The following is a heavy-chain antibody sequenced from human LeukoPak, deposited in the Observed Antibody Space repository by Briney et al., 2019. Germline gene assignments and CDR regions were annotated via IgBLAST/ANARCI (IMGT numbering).Heavy chain of an antibody. CDR2: ISSSTTYI. CDR1: GFTFNTYS. CDR3: ARGALVRGVIRYFDY. D-gene: IGHD3-10*01. Sequence: TGGSLRLSCAASGFTFNTYSMNWVRQAPGRGLEWVSSISSSTTYIYYADSVKGRFTISRDNDKNSMYLQMNSLRAEDTAVYYCARGALVRGVIRYFDYWGQGSLVTVSS. J-gene: IGHJ4*02. V-gene: IGHV3-21*01.